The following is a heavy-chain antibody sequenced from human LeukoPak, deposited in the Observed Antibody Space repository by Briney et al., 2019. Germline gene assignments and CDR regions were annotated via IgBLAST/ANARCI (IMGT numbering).Heavy chain of an antibody. V-gene: IGHV4-39*01. CDR3: ASPHIVVVTATPGRAFDI. Sequence: PSETLSLTCTVSCGSIISSSYYWGCIRQPPWKRLESIGSIYYTGSTYYNPSLKSRVTISVATSKNQFSLRLSSVTAADTAVYYCASPHIVVVTATPGRAFDIWGQGTMVTVSS. CDR2: IYYTGST. CDR1: CGSIISSSYY. J-gene: IGHJ3*02. D-gene: IGHD2-21*02.